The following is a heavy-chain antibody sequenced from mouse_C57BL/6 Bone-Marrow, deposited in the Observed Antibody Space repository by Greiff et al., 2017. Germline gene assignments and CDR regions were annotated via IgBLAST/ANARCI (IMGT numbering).Heavy chain of an antibody. CDR3: ARIGNYHYYAMDY. Sequence: QVQLKESGPELVKPGASVKISCKASGYAFSSSWMNWVKQRPGKGLEWIGRLYPGDGDTNYNGKFKGKATLTADKSSSTAYMQLRSLTSEDSAVYFCARIGNYHYYAMDYWGQGTSVTVSS. V-gene: IGHV1-82*01. D-gene: IGHD2-1*01. CDR2: LYPGDGDT. J-gene: IGHJ4*01. CDR1: GYAFSSSW.